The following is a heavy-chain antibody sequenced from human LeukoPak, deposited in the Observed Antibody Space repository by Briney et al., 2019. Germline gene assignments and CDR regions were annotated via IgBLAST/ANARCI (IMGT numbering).Heavy chain of an antibody. CDR3: ARDHGGVVAAAFDI. V-gene: IGHV3-30-3*01. CDR1: GFTFSSYA. CDR2: ISYDGSNK. J-gene: IGHJ3*02. Sequence: PGGSLRLSCAASGFTFSSYAMHWVRQAPGKGLEWVAVISYDGSNKYYADSVKGRFTISRDNSKNTLYLQMNSLRAEDTAVYYCARDHGGVVAAAFDIWGQGTMVTVSS. D-gene: IGHD2-15*01.